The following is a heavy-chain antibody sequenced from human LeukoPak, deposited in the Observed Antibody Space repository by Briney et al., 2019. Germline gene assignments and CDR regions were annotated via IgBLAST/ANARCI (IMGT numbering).Heavy chain of an antibody. V-gene: IGHV1-69*04. Sequence: SVKVSCKASGGTFSSYAISWVRQAPGQGLEWMGRVIPIFGIANYAQKFQGRVTITADKSTSTAYMELSSLRSEDTAVYYCARGGVGQQLVLDYWGQGTLVTVSS. J-gene: IGHJ4*02. CDR2: VIPIFGIA. CDR1: GGTFSSYA. CDR3: ARGGVGQQLVLDY. D-gene: IGHD6-13*01.